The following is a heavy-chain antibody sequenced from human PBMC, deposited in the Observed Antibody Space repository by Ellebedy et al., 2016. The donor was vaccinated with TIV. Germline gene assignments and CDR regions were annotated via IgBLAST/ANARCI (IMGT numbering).Heavy chain of an antibody. D-gene: IGHD5-24*01. CDR2: IYDSGST. Sequence: MPSETLSLTCTVSGGSISSYYWSWIRQSPGKGLEWIGNIYDSGSTHYNPSLKSRVTISVDTSKNQFSLRLSSVTAADTAVYYCARDLREDGYKNFDDVFDMWGQGTMVTVSS. CDR3: ARDLREDGYKNFDDVFDM. V-gene: IGHV4-59*12. CDR1: GGSISSYY. J-gene: IGHJ3*02.